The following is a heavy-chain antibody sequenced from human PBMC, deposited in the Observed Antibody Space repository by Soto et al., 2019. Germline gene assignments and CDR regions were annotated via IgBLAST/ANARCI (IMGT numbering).Heavy chain of an antibody. D-gene: IGHD2-2*02. J-gene: IGHJ6*03. CDR2: ISAYNGNT. Sequence: QVQLVQSGAEVKKPGASVKVSCKASGYTFTSYGISWVRQAPGQGLEWMGWISAYNGNTNYAQKLQGRVTMTTDKSTSTAYMKLRSLRSDDTAVYYCARDCSSTSCYSPHYYYYYYMDVWGKGTTVTVSS. CDR3: ARDCSSTSCYSPHYYYYYYMDV. V-gene: IGHV1-18*01. CDR1: GYTFTSYG.